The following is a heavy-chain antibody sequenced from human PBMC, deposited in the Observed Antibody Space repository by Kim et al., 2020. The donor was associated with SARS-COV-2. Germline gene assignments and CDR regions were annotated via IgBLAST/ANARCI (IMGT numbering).Heavy chain of an antibody. CDR3: VKEAAFTTVVVDYYFDF. V-gene: IGHV3-30*02. Sequence: SVGGRFTISRDNSKKTRYLQMNNLRAEDTALYYCVKEAAFTTVVVDYYFDFWGQGTLVTVSS. J-gene: IGHJ4*02. D-gene: IGHD2-15*01.